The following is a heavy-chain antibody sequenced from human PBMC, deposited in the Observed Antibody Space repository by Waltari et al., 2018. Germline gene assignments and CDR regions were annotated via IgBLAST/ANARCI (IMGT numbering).Heavy chain of an antibody. D-gene: IGHD7-27*01. J-gene: IGHJ3*02. Sequence: EVQLLESGGGLVQPGGSLRLSCAASGFTSSSYAMSWVRQAPGKGLEWVSVIYSGGSTYYADSVKGRFTISRDNSKNTLYLQMNSLRAEDTAVYYCAKHLGNDAFDIWGQGTMVTVSS. CDR3: AKHLGNDAFDI. V-gene: IGHV3-23*03. CDR1: GFTSSSYA. CDR2: IYSGGST.